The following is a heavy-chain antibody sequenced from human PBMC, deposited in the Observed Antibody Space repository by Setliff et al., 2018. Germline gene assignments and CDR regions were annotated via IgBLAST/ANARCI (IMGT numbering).Heavy chain of an antibody. V-gene: IGHV4-34*01. J-gene: IGHJ4*02. Sequence: KPSETLSLTCAVYGGSFSGYYWSWIRQPPGKGLEWIGEINHSGSTNYNPSLKSRVTISVDTSKNQFSLKLSSVTAADTAVYYCARGAGAAGLFDYWGQGTLVTVSS. D-gene: IGHD6-13*01. CDR3: ARGAGAAGLFDY. CDR2: INHSGST. CDR1: GGSFSGYY.